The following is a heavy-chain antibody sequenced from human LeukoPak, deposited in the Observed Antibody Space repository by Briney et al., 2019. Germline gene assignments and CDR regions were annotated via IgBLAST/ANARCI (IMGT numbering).Heavy chain of an antibody. CDR2: IIPILGIA. CDR3: ARDLIAARPYYYYMDV. D-gene: IGHD6-6*01. CDR1: VCTFSSYA. V-gene: IGHV1-69*04. J-gene: IGHJ6*03. Sequence: GASVTVSCTASVCTFSSYAISWVRQAPGQGLEWMGRIIPILGIANYAQKFQGRVTITADKSTSTAYMELSSLRSEDTAVYYCARDLIAARPYYYYMDVWGKGTTVTVSS.